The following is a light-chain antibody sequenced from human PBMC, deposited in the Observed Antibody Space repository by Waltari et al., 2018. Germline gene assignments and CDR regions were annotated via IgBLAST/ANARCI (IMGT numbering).Light chain of an antibody. CDR3: QQLNSDPLT. Sequence: DIQLTQSPSFLSASVGDRLTITCRASQDISSYLAWYQQKPGKAPNLLIYGASTLQSGVPSRFSGSGSGTEFTLTISSLQAEDFAAYYCQQLNSDPLTFGGGTKVEI. J-gene: IGKJ4*01. V-gene: IGKV1-9*01. CDR1: QDISSY. CDR2: GAS.